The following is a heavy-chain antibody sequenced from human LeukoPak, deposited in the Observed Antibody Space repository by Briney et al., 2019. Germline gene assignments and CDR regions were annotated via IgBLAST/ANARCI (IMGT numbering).Heavy chain of an antibody. CDR2: INPNSGGT. CDR3: ARDLGVVAAFGY. CDR1: GYTFTVYY. J-gene: IGHJ4*02. V-gene: IGHV1-2*02. Sequence: ASVKVSCKASGYTFTVYYMHWVRQAPGQGLEWMGWINPNSGGTNYAQKFQGRVTMTRDTSISTAYMELSRLRSDDTAVYYCARDLGVVAAFGYWGQGTLVTVSS. D-gene: IGHD2-15*01.